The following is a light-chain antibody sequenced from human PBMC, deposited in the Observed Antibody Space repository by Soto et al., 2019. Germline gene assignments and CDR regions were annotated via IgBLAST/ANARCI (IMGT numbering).Light chain of an antibody. J-gene: IGLJ1*01. CDR2: EVT. Sequence: QSALTQPASVSGSPGQSITISCTGTSGDIGSYNRVSWYQQHPGKDPKLIIYEVTDRPSGVSNRFSGSKSGNTASLTISGLQAEDEAEYYCSSYTNLYTSAGVFGTGTKLTV. CDR1: SGDIGSYNR. V-gene: IGLV2-14*01. CDR3: SSYTNLYTSAGV.